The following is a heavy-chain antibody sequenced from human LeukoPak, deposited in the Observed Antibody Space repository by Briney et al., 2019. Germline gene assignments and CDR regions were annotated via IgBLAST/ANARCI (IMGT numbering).Heavy chain of an antibody. D-gene: IGHD2-15*01. CDR1: GYTFSNYG. CDR2: ISAYNGNT. J-gene: IGHJ3*02. V-gene: IGHV1-18*01. Sequence: ASVKVSCKASGYTFSNYGINWVRQAPGQGLEWMGWISAYNGNTDYAQKVQGRVTMTRDTSISTAYMELSRLRSDDTAVYYCARDGDCSGGSSYSDVGRDAFDIWGQGTMVTVSS. CDR3: ARDGDCSGGSSYSDVGRDAFDI.